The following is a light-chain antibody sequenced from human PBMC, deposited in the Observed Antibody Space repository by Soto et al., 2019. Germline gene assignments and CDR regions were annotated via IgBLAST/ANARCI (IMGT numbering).Light chain of an antibody. V-gene: IGKV1-5*01. CDR2: DAS. CDR1: QSVTSW. CDR3: QQYNTYST. J-gene: IGKJ5*01. Sequence: DIQMTQSPSTLSASVGDRVTITCRASQSVTSWLAWYQQKPGKAPQALIYDASSLKSGVPSRFSGNGSGTEFTLTISSLQPDDFATYYCQQYNTYSTFGQGTRLDIK.